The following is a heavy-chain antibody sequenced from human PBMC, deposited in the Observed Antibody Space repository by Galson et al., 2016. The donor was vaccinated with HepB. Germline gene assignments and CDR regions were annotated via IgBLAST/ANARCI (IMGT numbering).Heavy chain of an antibody. CDR1: GGSISTYY. V-gene: IGHV4-59*01. J-gene: IGHJ3*02. D-gene: IGHD6-19*01. CDR2: IYYSGST. Sequence: SETLSLTCTVSGGSISTYYWSWIRQPPGKGLEWIGNIYYSGSTNYNPSLKSRVSISVDTSKNQFSLTLSSVTAADTAVYYCSRTTIDPSIFFSSGWPNYAFDIWGQGTMVTVSS. CDR3: SRTTIDPSIFFSSGWPNYAFDI.